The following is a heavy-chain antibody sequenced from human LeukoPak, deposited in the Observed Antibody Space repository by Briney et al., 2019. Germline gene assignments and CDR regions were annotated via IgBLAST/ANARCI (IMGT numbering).Heavy chain of an antibody. D-gene: IGHD6-19*01. CDR1: GFTFADYA. CDR3: ARSGWYSLDY. Sequence: GSLRLSCTASGFTFADYAMSWIRQPPGKGLEWIGEINHSGGTNYNPSLKSRVTISVDTSKNHFSLRLRSVTAADTAVYYCARSGWYSLDYWGQGSLVTVSS. J-gene: IGHJ4*02. CDR2: INHSGGT. V-gene: IGHV4-34*01.